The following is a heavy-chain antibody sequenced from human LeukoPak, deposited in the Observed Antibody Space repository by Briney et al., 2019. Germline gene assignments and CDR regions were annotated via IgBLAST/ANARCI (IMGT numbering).Heavy chain of an antibody. Sequence: SETLSLTCTVSGGSVSSGSNYWSWIRQPPGKRLEWIVYIYYRGSTNYNPSLNSRVTISLDTSKNQFSLKLSSVAAADTAVYYCARVYCSGDNCYSFDYWGQGTLVTVSS. D-gene: IGHD2-15*01. CDR1: GGSVSSGSNY. CDR3: ARVYCSGDNCYSFDY. CDR2: IYYRGST. J-gene: IGHJ4*02. V-gene: IGHV4-61*01.